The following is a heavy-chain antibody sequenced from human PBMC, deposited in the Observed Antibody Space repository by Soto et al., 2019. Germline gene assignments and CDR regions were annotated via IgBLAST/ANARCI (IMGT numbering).Heavy chain of an antibody. V-gene: IGHV4-31*03. Sequence: SETLSLTCTVSGGSISSGGYYWSWIRQHPGKGLEWIGYIYYSGSTYYNPSLKSRVTISVDTSKNQFSLKLSSVTAADTAVYYCARENYGSGSYHLDYWGQGTLVTVSS. CDR1: GGSISSGGYY. D-gene: IGHD3-10*01. J-gene: IGHJ4*02. CDR2: IYYSGST. CDR3: ARENYGSGSYHLDY.